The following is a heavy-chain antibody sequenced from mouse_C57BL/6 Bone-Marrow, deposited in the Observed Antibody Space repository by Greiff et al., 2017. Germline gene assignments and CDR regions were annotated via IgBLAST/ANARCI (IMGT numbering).Heavy chain of an antibody. CDR2: INYDGSST. J-gene: IGHJ1*01. CDR3: ARDGDYYGSSYWYFDV. V-gene: IGHV5-16*01. CDR1: GFTFSDYY. Sequence: EVNVVVSEGGLVQPGSSMKLSCTASGFTFSDYYMAWVRQVPEKGLEWVANINYDGSSTYYLDPLKSRFIISRDNAKNILYLQMSSLKSEDTATYYCARDGDYYGSSYWYFDVWGAGTTVTVSS. D-gene: IGHD1-1*01.